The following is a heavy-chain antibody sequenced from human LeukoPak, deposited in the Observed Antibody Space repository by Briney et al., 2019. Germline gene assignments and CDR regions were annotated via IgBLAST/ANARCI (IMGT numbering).Heavy chain of an antibody. V-gene: IGHV4-38-2*02. Sequence: SETLSLTCTVSGYSISNDYWGWIRQPPGKGLEWVGSISHRGSTYYNPSLRSRITISLDRSKQKFSLKLTSVTAADTAVYFCARGAEYYAIWRGYAGYSDYWGQGISVTVSS. J-gene: IGHJ4*02. CDR2: ISHRGST. CDR1: GYSISNDY. CDR3: ARGAEYYAIWRGYAGYSDY. D-gene: IGHD3-3*01.